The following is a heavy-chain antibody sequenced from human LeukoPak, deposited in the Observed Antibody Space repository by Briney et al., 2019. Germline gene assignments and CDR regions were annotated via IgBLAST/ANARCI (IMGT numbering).Heavy chain of an antibody. Sequence: PGGSLRLSCAASGFTFSSYWMSWVRQAPGKGLEWVANIKQDGSEKYYVDSVKGRFTISRDNAKNSLYLQMNSLRAVDTAVYYCARAYSGSSYYYYYMDVWGKGTTVTVSS. CDR2: IKQDGSEK. CDR1: GFTFSSYW. J-gene: IGHJ6*03. V-gene: IGHV3-7*03. D-gene: IGHD1-26*01. CDR3: ARAYSGSSYYYYYMDV.